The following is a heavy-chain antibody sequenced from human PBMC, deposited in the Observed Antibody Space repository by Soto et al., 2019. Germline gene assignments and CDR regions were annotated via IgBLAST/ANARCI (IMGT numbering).Heavy chain of an antibody. V-gene: IGHV3-23*01. J-gene: IGHJ4*02. CDR1: GFTFGGYA. Sequence: PGGSLRLSCAASGFTFGGYAMHWVRQAPGKGLEWVSAISGSGGSTYYADSVKGRFTISRDNPKNTLYLQMNSLRAEDTAVYYCAKALRGGTVTYFDYWGQGTPVTVSS. D-gene: IGHD4-4*01. CDR2: ISGSGGST. CDR3: AKALRGGTVTYFDY.